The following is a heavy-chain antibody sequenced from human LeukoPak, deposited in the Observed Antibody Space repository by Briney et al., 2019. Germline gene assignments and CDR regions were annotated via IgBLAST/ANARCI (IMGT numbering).Heavy chain of an antibody. D-gene: IGHD2-21*01. CDR2: IYHSGST. V-gene: IGHV4-34*01. Sequence: SETLSLTCAVYGGSFSGYYWSWIRQPPGKGLEGIGSIYHSGSTYYNPSLKSRVTISVDTSKNQFSLKLSSVPAADTAVYYCARGSSGAIRTYFDYWGQGTLVTVSS. CDR1: GGSFSGYY. CDR3: ARGSSGAIRTYFDY. J-gene: IGHJ4*02.